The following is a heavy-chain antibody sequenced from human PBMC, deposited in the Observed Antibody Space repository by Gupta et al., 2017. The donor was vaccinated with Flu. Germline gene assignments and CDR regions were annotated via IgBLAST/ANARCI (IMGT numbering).Heavy chain of an antibody. CDR2: FIPVLGPT. V-gene: IGHV1-69*01. Sequence: VRQAPGQGVEWMGGFIPVLGPTNYSQKFQGRVPITADESTSTAYMELSSLRPEDTAVYYCARKGGGHCSGGACYSFDYWGQGTLVTVSS. D-gene: IGHD2-15*01. J-gene: IGHJ4*02. CDR3: ARKGGGHCSGGACYSFDY.